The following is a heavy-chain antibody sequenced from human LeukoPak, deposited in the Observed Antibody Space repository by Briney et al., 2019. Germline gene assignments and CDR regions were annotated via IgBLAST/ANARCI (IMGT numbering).Heavy chain of an antibody. J-gene: IGHJ4*02. Sequence: GGSLRLSCTASGFTFGDYSMTWFRQAPGKGLEWVSFIRNKASGGTTEHAASVRGRFTTSRDDSKCIAYLQMNSLKTEDTALYYCTRDRIMTDFWGQRTLVTVSS. CDR2: IRNKASGGTT. D-gene: IGHD2-15*01. V-gene: IGHV3-49*03. CDR1: GFTFGDYS. CDR3: TRDRIMTDF.